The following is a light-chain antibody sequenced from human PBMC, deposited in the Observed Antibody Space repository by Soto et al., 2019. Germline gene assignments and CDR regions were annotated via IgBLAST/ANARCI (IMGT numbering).Light chain of an antibody. J-gene: IGLJ1*01. V-gene: IGLV2-8*01. Sequence: QSVLTQPPSASGSPGQSVTISCTGTSSDVGGYDYVSWYQQLPGKAPTLILYQVSKRSSGVPDRFSGSKSGSTASLTASWLQAEDEADYYCSSYADNNNFVFGTGTKVTVL. CDR1: SSDVGGYDY. CDR2: QVS. CDR3: SSYADNNNFV.